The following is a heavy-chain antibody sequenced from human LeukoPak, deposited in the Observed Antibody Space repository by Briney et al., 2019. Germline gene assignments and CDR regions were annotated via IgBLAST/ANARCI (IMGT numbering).Heavy chain of an antibody. CDR3: AGSLKFITMIPHY. D-gene: IGHD3-22*01. CDR1: GGSISSSS. V-gene: IGHV1-69*01. J-gene: IGHJ4*02. Sequence: TCTVSGGSISSSSYYWGWIRQPPGQGLEWMGGIIPIFGTANYAQKFQGRVTITADESTSTAYMELSSLRSEDTAVFYCAGSLKFITMIPHYWGQGTLVTVSS. CDR2: IIPIFGTA.